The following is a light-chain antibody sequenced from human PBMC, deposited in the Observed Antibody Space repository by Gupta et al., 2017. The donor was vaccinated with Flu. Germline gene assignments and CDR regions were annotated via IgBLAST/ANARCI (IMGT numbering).Light chain of an antibody. Sequence: QSVLTQPPSLSGAPGQRVTVSCTGSSSNIGTVYDVHWYQQLPGTAPKLLIYGNNNRPSGVSDRFSGSKSGTSASLAITGLQAEDEADYYCQSYDSSLIGYVFGTGTKVTVL. V-gene: IGLV1-40*01. CDR2: GNN. CDR3: QSYDSSLIGYV. J-gene: IGLJ1*01. CDR1: SSNIGTVYD.